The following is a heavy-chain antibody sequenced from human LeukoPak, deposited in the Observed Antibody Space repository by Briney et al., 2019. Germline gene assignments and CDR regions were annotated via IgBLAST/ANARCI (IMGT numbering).Heavy chain of an antibody. J-gene: IGHJ4*02. CDR1: GGSISSSSYY. Sequence: PSETLSLTCTVSGGSISSSSYYWGWIRRPPGKGLEWIGSIYYSGSTYYNPSLKSRVTISVDTSKNQFSLKLSSVTAADTAVYYCAREYYYASGSYLYWGQGTLVTVSS. D-gene: IGHD3-10*01. CDR2: IYYSGST. CDR3: AREYYYASGSYLY. V-gene: IGHV4-39*02.